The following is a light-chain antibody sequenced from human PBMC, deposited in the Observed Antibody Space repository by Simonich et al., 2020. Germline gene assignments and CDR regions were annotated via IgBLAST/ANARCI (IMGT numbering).Light chain of an antibody. Sequence: AIRMTQSPSSLSASTGDRVTITCRASQGISSYLAWYQQKPGKAPKLLISAASTLQSWVPSRFSGSGSGTDFTLTISCLQSEDFATYYCQQHNSYPYTFGQVTKLEIK. CDR3: QQHNSYPYT. V-gene: IGKV1-8*01. J-gene: IGKJ2*01. CDR1: QGISSY. CDR2: AAS.